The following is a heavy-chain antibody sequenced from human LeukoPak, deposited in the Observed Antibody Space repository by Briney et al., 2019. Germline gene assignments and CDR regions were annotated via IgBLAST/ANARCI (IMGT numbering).Heavy chain of an antibody. J-gene: IGHJ4*02. CDR1: GFTLNNYW. Sequence: GGSLRLSCAGPGFTLNNYWMHWVRQAPGKGLVWVSRIHSDGRITTYADSVKGRFTISKDSARNTLYLQMNTLRAEDTAVYYCARETGVLYDSSGYYGYWGQGTLVTVSS. D-gene: IGHD3-22*01. CDR3: ARETGVLYDSSGYYGY. V-gene: IGHV3-74*01. CDR2: IHSDGRIT.